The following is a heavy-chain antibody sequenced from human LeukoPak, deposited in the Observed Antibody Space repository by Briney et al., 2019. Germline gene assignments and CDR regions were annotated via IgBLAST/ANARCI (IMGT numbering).Heavy chain of an antibody. D-gene: IGHD3-10*01. CDR1: GYSISSGYY. CDR2: IYHSGST. Sequence: SETLSLTCAVSGYSISSGYYWGWIRQPPGKGLEWIGSIYHSGSTYYNPSLKSRVTISVDTSKNQFSLKLSFVTAADTAVYYCARDPTPYSLWFGELLISWFDPWGQGTLVTVSS. CDR3: ARDPTPYSLWFGELLISWFDP. V-gene: IGHV4-38-2*01. J-gene: IGHJ5*02.